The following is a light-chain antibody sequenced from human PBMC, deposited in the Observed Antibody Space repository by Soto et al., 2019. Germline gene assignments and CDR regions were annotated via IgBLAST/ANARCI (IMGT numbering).Light chain of an antibody. CDR2: GNS. CDR1: SSNIGAGYD. J-gene: IGLJ3*02. Sequence: QSVLTQPPSVSGAPGQRVTISCTGSSSNIGAGYDVHWYQQLPGKAPKLLIYGNSNRPSGVPDRLSGSKSGTSASLAITGRQAEDEADYYCQSYDSSLSNWVFGGGTKLTVL. CDR3: QSYDSSLSNWV. V-gene: IGLV1-40*01.